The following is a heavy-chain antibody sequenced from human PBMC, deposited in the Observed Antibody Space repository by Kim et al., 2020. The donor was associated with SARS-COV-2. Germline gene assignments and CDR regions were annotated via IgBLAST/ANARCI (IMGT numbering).Heavy chain of an antibody. CDR2: IRSKAYGGTT. Sequence: GGSLRLSCTASGFTFGDYAMSWFRKAPGKGLEWVGFIRSKAYGGTTEYAASVKGRFTISRDDSKSIAYLQMNSLKTEDTAVYYCTRLDDYGDYPYYYYGMDVWGQGTTVTVSS. J-gene: IGHJ6*02. V-gene: IGHV3-49*03. CDR3: TRLDDYGDYPYYYYGMDV. CDR1: GFTFGDYA. D-gene: IGHD4-17*01.